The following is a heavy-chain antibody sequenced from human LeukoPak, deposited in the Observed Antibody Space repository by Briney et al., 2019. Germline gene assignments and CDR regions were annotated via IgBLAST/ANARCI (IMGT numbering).Heavy chain of an antibody. CDR1: GYTFTSYD. J-gene: IGHJ6*02. Sequence: ASVKVSCKASGYTFTSYDINWVRQATGQGLEWMGWMNPNSGNTGYAQKFQGRVTMTRNTSISTAYMELSSLRSEDTAVYYCARAFSGYDVISDYYYGMDVWGQGTTVTVSS. V-gene: IGHV1-8*01. CDR3: ARAFSGYDVISDYYYGMDV. CDR2: MNPNSGNT. D-gene: IGHD5-12*01.